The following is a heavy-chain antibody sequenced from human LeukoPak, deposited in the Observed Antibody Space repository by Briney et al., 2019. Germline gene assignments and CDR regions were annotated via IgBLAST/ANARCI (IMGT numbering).Heavy chain of an antibody. Sequence: GGSLRLSCAASGFTFSSYAMSRVRQAPGKGLEWVSAISGSGGSTYYADSVKGRFTISRDNSKNTLYLQMNSLRAEDTAVYYCAKSRYYYGSGSASNFDYWGQGTLVTVSS. V-gene: IGHV3-23*01. D-gene: IGHD3-10*01. J-gene: IGHJ4*02. CDR2: ISGSGGST. CDR1: GFTFSSYA. CDR3: AKSRYYYGSGSASNFDY.